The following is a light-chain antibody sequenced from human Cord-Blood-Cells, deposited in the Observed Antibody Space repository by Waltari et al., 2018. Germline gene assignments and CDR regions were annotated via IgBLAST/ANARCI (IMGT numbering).Light chain of an antibody. CDR3: QQYNNWPLT. J-gene: IGKJ4*01. CDR2: GAS. Sequence: EIVMTQSPATLSVSPGERANLSCRASQSVSSNLAWYQQKPGQAPRLLLYGASTRATGIPARFSGSGSGTEFTLTISSLQSEDFAVYYCQQYNNWPLTFGGGTKVEIK. V-gene: IGKV3-15*01. CDR1: QSVSSN.